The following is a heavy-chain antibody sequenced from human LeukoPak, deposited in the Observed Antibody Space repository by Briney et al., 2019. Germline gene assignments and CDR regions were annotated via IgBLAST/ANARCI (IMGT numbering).Heavy chain of an antibody. Sequence: PGGSLRLSCAASGFTFSSDAMSWVRQAPGKGLEWVSAISGSGGSTYYADSVKGRFTISRDNSKNTLYLQMNSLRAEDTAVYYCANEYSSSSYFDYWGQGTLVTVSS. CDR2: ISGSGGST. V-gene: IGHV3-23*01. CDR3: ANEYSSSSYFDY. CDR1: GFTFSSDA. J-gene: IGHJ4*02. D-gene: IGHD6-6*01.